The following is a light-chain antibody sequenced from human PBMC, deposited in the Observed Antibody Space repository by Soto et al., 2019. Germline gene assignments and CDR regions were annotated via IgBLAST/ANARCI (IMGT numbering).Light chain of an antibody. V-gene: IGLV1-40*01. CDR3: QSYDSSLNYV. CDR2: GNS. CDR1: SSNIGAGYD. Sequence: QSVLTQPPSVSGAPGQRVTISCTGSSSNIGAGYDVHWYQQRPGTAPKLLIYGNSNRPSGVPDRFSGSKSGTSASLAITGLQAEDEADYYCQSYDSSLNYVFGTGTKVTVL. J-gene: IGLJ1*01.